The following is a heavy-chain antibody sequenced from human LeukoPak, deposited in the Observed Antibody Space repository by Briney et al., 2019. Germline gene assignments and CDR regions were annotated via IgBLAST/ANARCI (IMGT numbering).Heavy chain of an antibody. V-gene: IGHV3-23*01. CDR3: AKSPVSSCRGSFCYPFDY. CDR2: ISGSDNGT. CDR1: GFTFSTYA. D-gene: IGHD2-15*01. J-gene: IGHJ4*02. Sequence: GGSLRLSCAASGFTFSTYAMSWVRHTPGKGLEWVSAISGSDNGTYYADSVKGRFTISRDNSKNTLYLQMNTLRAEDTAVYFCAKSPVSSCRGSFCYPFDYWGQGTLVTVSS.